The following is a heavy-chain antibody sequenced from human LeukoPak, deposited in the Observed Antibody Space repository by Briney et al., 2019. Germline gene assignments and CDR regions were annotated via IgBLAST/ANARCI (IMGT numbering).Heavy chain of an antibody. CDR2: IYHTGST. CDR1: GDSISSYY. J-gene: IGHJ1*01. Sequence: PSETLSLTCTVSGDSISSYYWNWIRQPPGKGLEWIGYIYHTGSTNYNPSLKSRVTISVDTSKNQFSLKLSSVTAADTAVYYCARGLYSSSWCFQHWGQGTLVTVSS. V-gene: IGHV4-59*01. CDR3: ARGLYSSSWCFQH. D-gene: IGHD6-13*01.